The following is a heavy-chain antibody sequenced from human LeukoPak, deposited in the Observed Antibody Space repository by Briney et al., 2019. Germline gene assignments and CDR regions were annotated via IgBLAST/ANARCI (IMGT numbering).Heavy chain of an antibody. CDR3: ADGAVGGWYPFDY. CDR2: ISYDGSNK. CDR1: GFTFSSYG. V-gene: IGHV3-30*03. Sequence: GRSLRLSCAASGFTFSSYGMHWVRQAPGKGLEWVAVISYDGSNKYYADSVKGRFTISRDNSKNTLYLQMNSLRAEDTAVYYCADGAVGGWYPFDYWGQGTLVTVSS. D-gene: IGHD6-19*01. J-gene: IGHJ4*02.